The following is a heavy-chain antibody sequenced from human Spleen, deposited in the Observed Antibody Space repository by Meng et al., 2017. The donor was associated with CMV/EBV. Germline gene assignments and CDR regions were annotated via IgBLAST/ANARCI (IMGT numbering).Heavy chain of an antibody. CDR3: ARDEAGITIFGVAKSYNWLDP. CDR2: ISAYNGNT. CDR1: GYTFTSYG. J-gene: IGHJ5*02. V-gene: IGHV1-18*01. Sequence: ASVKVSCKASGYTFTSYGISWVRQAPGQGLEWMGWISAYNGNTNYAQKLQGRVTMTTDTSTTTAYMELRSLRSDDTAVYYCARDEAGITIFGVAKSYNWLDPWGQGTLVTVSS. D-gene: IGHD3-3*01.